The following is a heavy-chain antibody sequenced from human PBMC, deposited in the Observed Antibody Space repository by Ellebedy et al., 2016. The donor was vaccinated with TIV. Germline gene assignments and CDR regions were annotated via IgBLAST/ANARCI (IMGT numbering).Heavy chain of an antibody. Sequence: SETLSLXXTVSGGSISSSSYYWGWIRQPPGKGLEWIGYIYYSGSTYYNPSLKSRVTISVDTSKNQFSLKLSSVTAADTAVYYCARVRGDYYDSSGYYFYYYYGMDVWGQGTTVTVSS. J-gene: IGHJ6*02. V-gene: IGHV4-30-4*08. CDR3: ARVRGDYYDSSGYYFYYYYGMDV. CDR1: GGSISSSSYY. CDR2: IYYSGST. D-gene: IGHD3-22*01.